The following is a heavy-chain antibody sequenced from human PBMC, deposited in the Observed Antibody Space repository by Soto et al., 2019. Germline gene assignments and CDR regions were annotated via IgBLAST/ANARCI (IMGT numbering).Heavy chain of an antibody. CDR3: ARSQGGSSSLDIYYYYYYGMDV. D-gene: IGHD2-15*01. CDR2: IIPIFGTA. Sequence: QVQLVQSGAEVQKPGSSVKVSCKAPGGTLSSYAISWVRQAPGQGLEWMGGIIPIFGTAKYAQKFQGRVTITADESTSTGYMELSSLRSEDTAVYYCARSQGGSSSLDIYYYYYYGMDVWGQGTTVTVSS. V-gene: IGHV1-69*01. CDR1: GGTLSSYA. J-gene: IGHJ6*02.